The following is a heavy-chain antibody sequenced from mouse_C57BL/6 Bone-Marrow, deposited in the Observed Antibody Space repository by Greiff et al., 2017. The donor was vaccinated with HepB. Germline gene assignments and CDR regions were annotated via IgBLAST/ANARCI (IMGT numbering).Heavy chain of an antibody. V-gene: IGHV1-18*01. J-gene: IGHJ2*01. D-gene: IGHD1-1*01. CDR3: ARSYSSSLDY. CDR1: GYTFTDYN. CDR2: INPNNGGT. Sequence: EVQLQQSGPELVKPGASVKIPCKASGYTFTDYNMDWVKQSHGKSLEWIGDINPNNGGTIYNQKFKGKATLTIDKSSSTAYMELRSLTSEDTAVYYCARSYSSSLDYWGQGTTLTVSS.